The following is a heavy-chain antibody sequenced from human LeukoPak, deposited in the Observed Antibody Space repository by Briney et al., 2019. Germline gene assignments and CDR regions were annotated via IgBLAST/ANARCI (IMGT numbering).Heavy chain of an antibody. V-gene: IGHV3-21*01. CDR1: GSTFSSYG. D-gene: IGHD6-6*01. CDR2: ISSSSSYI. CDR3: AKWIAARRGGYYYYYMDV. J-gene: IGHJ6*03. Sequence: PGGSLRLSCAASGSTFSSYGMHWVREAPGKGLEWVSSISSSSSYIYYADSVKGRFTISRDNAKNSLYLQMNSVRAEDTAVYYCAKWIAARRGGYYYYYMDVWGKGTTVTVSS.